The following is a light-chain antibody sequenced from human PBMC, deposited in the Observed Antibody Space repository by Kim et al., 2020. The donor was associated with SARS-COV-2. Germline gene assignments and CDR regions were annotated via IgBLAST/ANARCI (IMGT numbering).Light chain of an antibody. CDR2: GAS. CDR3: QQYRSSPPMYT. J-gene: IGKJ2*01. Sequence: EIVLTQSPGTLSLSPGERATLSCRASQSVRNNYLAWYQQKPGQAPRLLISGASSRATGIPDRFSGSGSGTDCTLTISRLEPEDFAVYYCQQYRSSPPMYTLGQGTKLEI. V-gene: IGKV3-20*01. CDR1: QSVRNNY.